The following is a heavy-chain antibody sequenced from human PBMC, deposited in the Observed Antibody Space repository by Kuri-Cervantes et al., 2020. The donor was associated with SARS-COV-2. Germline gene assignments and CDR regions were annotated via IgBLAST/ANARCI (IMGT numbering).Heavy chain of an antibody. D-gene: IGHD6-13*01. J-gene: IGHJ4*02. Sequence: GGSLRLSCAASGFTFSSYSMNWVRQVPGKGLEWVSSISSSSSYIYYADSVKGRFTISRDNAKNSLYLQMNSLRAEDTAVYYCARGGWIAATDYFDYWGQGTLVTVSS. CDR2: ISSSSSYI. CDR3: ARGGWIAATDYFDY. CDR1: GFTFSSYS. V-gene: IGHV3-21*01.